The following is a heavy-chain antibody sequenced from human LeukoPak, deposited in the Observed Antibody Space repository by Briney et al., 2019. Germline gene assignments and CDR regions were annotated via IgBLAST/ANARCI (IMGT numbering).Heavy chain of an antibody. V-gene: IGHV4-59*01. CDR2: IYYSGST. Sequence: SETLSLTCTVSGGSISSYYWSWIRQPPGKGLEWIGYIYYSGSTNYNPSLKSRVTISVDTSENQFSLKLSSVTAADTAVYYCARVLGGYRNYYYHYYMDVWGKGTTVTVSS. CDR1: GGSISSYY. J-gene: IGHJ6*03. CDR3: ARVLGGYRNYYYHYYMDV. D-gene: IGHD3-16*01.